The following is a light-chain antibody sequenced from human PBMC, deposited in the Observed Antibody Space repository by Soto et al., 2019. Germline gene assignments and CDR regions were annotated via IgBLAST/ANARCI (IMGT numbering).Light chain of an antibody. V-gene: IGKV3-11*01. CDR2: DAS. CDR1: QSVSSY. J-gene: IGKJ1*01. Sequence: EIVLTQSPATLSLSPGERATLSCRASQSVSSYLAWYQQKPGQAPRLLIYDASNRATGIPARFSGSGSGTDFTLTISILEPEDLAVYYYQQSPNWPPWTFGQGTNVEIK. CDR3: QQSPNWPPWT.